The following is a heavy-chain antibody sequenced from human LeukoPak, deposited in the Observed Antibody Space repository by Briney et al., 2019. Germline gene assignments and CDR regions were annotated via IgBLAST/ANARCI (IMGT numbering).Heavy chain of an antibody. Sequence: GGSLRLSCAASGFTFSSYSMNWVRQAPGKGLEWVSSISSSSSYIYYADSVKGRFTISRDNAKNSLYLQMNSLRAEDTAVYYCAREEAVAASFDYWGQGALVTVSS. D-gene: IGHD6-19*01. CDR3: AREEAVAASFDY. CDR1: GFTFSSYS. V-gene: IGHV3-21*01. CDR2: ISSSSSYI. J-gene: IGHJ4*02.